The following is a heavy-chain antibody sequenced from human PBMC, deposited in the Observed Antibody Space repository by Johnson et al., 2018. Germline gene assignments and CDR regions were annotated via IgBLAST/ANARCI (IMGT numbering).Heavy chain of an antibody. J-gene: IGHJ3*02. V-gene: IGHV3-66*02. CDR2: IYSGGTT. CDR3: ARRLRGSSGAFDI. D-gene: IGHD4-23*01. Sequence: VQLVESGGGLVQXGGSLRLSCAASGFTVSNNYMSWVRQAPGKGLEWISVIYSGGTTYYADSVKGRFTISKDNSNNTLYLQMTSLKPEETAVYYCARRLRGSSGAFDIWGQGTMVTVSP. CDR1: GFTVSNNY.